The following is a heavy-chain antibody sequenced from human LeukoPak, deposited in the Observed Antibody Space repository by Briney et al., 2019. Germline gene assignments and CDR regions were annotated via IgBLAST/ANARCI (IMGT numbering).Heavy chain of an antibody. CDR1: GFIFHNFA. D-gene: IGHD2-21*01. V-gene: IGHV3-7*01. CDR2: IKQDGSEK. CDR3: ARYCGGDCYGMDV. Sequence: GGSLRLSCVASGFIFHNFAMHWVRQAPGKGLEWVANIKQDGSEKDYVDSVKGRFTISRDNAKNSLYLQMNSLRAEDTAVYYCARYCGGDCYGMDVWGQGTTVTVSS. J-gene: IGHJ6*02.